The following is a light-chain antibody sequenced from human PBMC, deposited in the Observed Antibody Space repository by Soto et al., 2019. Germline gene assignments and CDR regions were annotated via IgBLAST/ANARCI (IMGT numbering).Light chain of an antibody. V-gene: IGKV1-9*01. CDR2: AAS. CDR1: QGISSF. J-gene: IGKJ2*01. CDR3: PQLHTHPYS. Sequence: DIPLTQSPSFLSASVGDRVTITCRASQGISSFLAWYQQKPGGTPKLLIYAASTLQSGVPSRFSGSGSGTAFTLTITILQPADFAPSYCPQLHTHPYSFGQGTKLEIK.